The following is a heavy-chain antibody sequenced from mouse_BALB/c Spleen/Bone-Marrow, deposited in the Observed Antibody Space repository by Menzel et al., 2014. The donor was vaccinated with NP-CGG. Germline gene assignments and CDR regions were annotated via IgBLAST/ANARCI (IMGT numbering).Heavy chain of an antibody. D-gene: IGHD1-2*01. CDR3: ARVLRPHYYAMEY. Sequence: EVKLEESGGGLVKPGGSLKLSCAASGFTFSDYYMYWVRQTPEKSLEWVATISDGGSYTYYPDSVKGRFTITRDNAKDNLYLQMSSLKSEDTAMYYCARVLRPHYYAMEYWGQGTSVTVSS. J-gene: IGHJ4*01. CDR2: ISDGGSYT. CDR1: GFTFSDYY. V-gene: IGHV5-4*02.